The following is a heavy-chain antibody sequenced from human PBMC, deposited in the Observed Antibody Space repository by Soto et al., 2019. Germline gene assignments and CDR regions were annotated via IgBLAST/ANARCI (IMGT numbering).Heavy chain of an antibody. Sequence: SETLSLTCTVSGGSISSYYWSWIRQPPGKGLEWIGYIYYSGSTNYNPSLKSRVTISVDTSKNQFSLKLSSVTAADTAVYYCAVSDYYDSTEGFDYWGQGTLVTVSS. J-gene: IGHJ4*02. CDR2: IYYSGST. CDR1: GGSISSYY. V-gene: IGHV4-59*01. CDR3: AVSDYYDSTEGFDY. D-gene: IGHD3-22*01.